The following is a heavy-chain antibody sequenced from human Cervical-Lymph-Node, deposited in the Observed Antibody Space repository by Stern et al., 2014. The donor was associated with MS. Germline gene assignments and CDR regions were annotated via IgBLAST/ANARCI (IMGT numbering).Heavy chain of an antibody. D-gene: IGHD5-12*01. Sequence: QVKLVESGAEVKKPGSSVKVSCKASGGTFSDYAISWVRLAPGQGLEWMGGTIPVFGTANYAQKFQGRVTLIADESTSTAYMELSSLRSEDTAVYYCARDSDLGNGGYGMDVWGQGTTITVSS. J-gene: IGHJ6*02. CDR1: GGTFSDYA. CDR3: ARDSDLGNGGYGMDV. CDR2: TIPVFGTA. V-gene: IGHV1-69*01.